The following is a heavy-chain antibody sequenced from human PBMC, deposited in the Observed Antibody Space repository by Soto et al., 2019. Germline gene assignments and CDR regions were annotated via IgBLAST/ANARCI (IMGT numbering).Heavy chain of an antibody. CDR3: AKTLVGLVAALPFYGMDV. V-gene: IGHV3-30*18. D-gene: IGHD2-15*01. CDR1: GFTFSSYG. CDR2: ISYDRSNK. Sequence: GGSLRLSCAASGFTFSSYGMHWVRQAPGKGLEWVAVISYDRSNKYYADSVKGRFTISRDNSKNTLYLQMNRLRAEDTAVYYCAKTLVGLVAALPFYGMDVWGQGTTVTVSS. J-gene: IGHJ6*02.